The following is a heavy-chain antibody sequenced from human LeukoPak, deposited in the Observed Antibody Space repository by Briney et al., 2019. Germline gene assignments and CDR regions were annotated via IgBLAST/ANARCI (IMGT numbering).Heavy chain of an antibody. CDR2: ISSSSSTI. J-gene: IGHJ4*02. CDR3: ARASSPAVAGTTSGFSDY. Sequence: PGGSLRLSCAASGFTFSSYSMNWVRQAPGKGLEWVSYISSSSSTIYYADSVKGRFTISRDNAKNSLYLQMNSLRAEDTAVYYCARASSPAVAGTTSGFSDYWGQGTLVTVSS. D-gene: IGHD6-19*01. CDR1: GFTFSSYS. V-gene: IGHV3-48*04.